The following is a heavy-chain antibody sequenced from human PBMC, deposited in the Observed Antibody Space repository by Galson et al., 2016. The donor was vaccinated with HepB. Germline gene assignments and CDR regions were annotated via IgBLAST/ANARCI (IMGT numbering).Heavy chain of an antibody. CDR2: IYYSGST. J-gene: IGHJ5*01. Sequence: TLSLTCSVSGDSVSSGGYYWNWLRQQPGKGLEWIGYIYYSGSTHYNPSLKSRRIISVDPSKNQFSLRLASVTAADTAMYFCARDQGMSSGSWFDPWGQGTLVTVSS. CDR3: ARDQGMSSGSWFDP. CDR1: GDSVSSGGYY. V-gene: IGHV4-31*03. D-gene: IGHD6-19*01.